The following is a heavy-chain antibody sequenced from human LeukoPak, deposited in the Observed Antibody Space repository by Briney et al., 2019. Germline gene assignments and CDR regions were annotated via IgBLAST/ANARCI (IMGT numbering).Heavy chain of an antibody. CDR1: GFTFSDYY. V-gene: IGHV3-11*04. D-gene: IGHD6-6*01. J-gene: IGHJ4*02. Sequence: GGSLRLSCAASGFTFSDYYMSWIRQAPGKGLEWVSYISSSGSTIYYADSVKGRFTISRDNAKNSLYLQMNSLRAEDTAVYYCARDPGEQLVPYYFDYWGQGTLVIVSS. CDR2: ISSSGSTI. CDR3: ARDPGEQLVPYYFDY.